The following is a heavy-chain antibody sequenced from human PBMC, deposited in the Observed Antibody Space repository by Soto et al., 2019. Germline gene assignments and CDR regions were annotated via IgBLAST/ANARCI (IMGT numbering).Heavy chain of an antibody. V-gene: IGHV1-3*01. D-gene: IGHD2-2*01. Sequence: ASVKVSCKASGYTFTSYAMHWVRQAPGQRLEWMGWINADNGNTKYSQKFQGRVTITRDTSASTAYMELSSLRSEDTAVYYCARVRSLVPAATPYYYGMDVWGQGTTVTVS. CDR2: INADNGNT. CDR1: GYTFTSYA. J-gene: IGHJ6*02. CDR3: ARVRSLVPAATPYYYGMDV.